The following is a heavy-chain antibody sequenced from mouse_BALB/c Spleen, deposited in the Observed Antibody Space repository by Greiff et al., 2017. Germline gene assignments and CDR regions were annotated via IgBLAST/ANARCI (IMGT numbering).Heavy chain of an antibody. CDR3: AKAHGNYMFAY. V-gene: IGHV1-54*03. CDR1: GYAFTNYL. D-gene: IGHD2-1*01. CDR2: INPGSGGT. Sequence: VKLQQSGAELVRPGTSVKVSCKASGYAFTNYLIEWVKQRPGQGLEWIGVINPGSGGTNYNEKFKGKATLTADKSSSTAYMQLSSLTSDDSAVYFCAKAHGNYMFAYWGQGTLVTVSA. J-gene: IGHJ3*01.